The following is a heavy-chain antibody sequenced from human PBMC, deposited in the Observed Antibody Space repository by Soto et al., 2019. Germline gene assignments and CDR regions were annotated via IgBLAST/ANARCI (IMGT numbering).Heavy chain of an antibody. CDR1: GGSFNKYI. Sequence: QVQLVQSGAEVRKPGSSVMVSCKAPGGSFNKYIISWVRQAPGQEPGGMGGFVPVFGTAHYAQKFQGRVTITADESTTTVYMELSSLRSEDTAVYYCARDSLEWLSHRMDVWGQGTTVTVSS. V-gene: IGHV1-69*01. CDR2: FVPVFGTA. D-gene: IGHD3-3*01. J-gene: IGHJ6*02. CDR3: ARDSLEWLSHRMDV.